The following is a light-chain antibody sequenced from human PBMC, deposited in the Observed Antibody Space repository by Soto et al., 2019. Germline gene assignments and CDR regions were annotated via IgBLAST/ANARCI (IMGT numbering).Light chain of an antibody. V-gene: IGKV1-8*01. CDR1: QSISSY. CDR3: QQYYSYSPLT. Sequence: AIWMTQSPSSLSASTGDRVTITCRASQSISSYLAWYQQKPGKAPKLLIYAESTLQSGGLSRFSGSGSGTDFTLTISCLQSEDFATFYCQQYYSYSPLTFGGGTKVEIK. J-gene: IGKJ4*01. CDR2: AES.